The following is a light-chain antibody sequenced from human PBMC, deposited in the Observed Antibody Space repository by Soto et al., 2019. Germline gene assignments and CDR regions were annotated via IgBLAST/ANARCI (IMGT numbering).Light chain of an antibody. CDR3: MQGQQTPVT. CDR2: WGS. Sequence: DIVMTQSPLSLSVTPGEPASISCRSSQSLLNRNGNNYLDWYLQKPGQSQQLLIYWGSNRASGVPDRFSGSGSGTDFTLKISRVEAEDVGVYYCMQGQQTPVTVGQGTRLEIK. J-gene: IGKJ5*01. CDR1: QSLLNRNGNNY. V-gene: IGKV2-28*01.